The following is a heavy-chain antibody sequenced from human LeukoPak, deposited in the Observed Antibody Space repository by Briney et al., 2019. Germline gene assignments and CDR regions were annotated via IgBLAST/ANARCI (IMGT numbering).Heavy chain of an antibody. Sequence: SETLSLTCAVYGGSFSGYYWTWSWIRQAPGKGLEWIGEINDSGITNYNPSLKSRVTISIDTSKNQFSLKLSSLTAADTAIYYCARHVGISFWGQGTLVTVSS. CDR2: INDSGIT. CDR1: GGSFSGYY. CDR3: ARHVGISF. V-gene: IGHV4-34*01. D-gene: IGHD7-27*01. J-gene: IGHJ4*02.